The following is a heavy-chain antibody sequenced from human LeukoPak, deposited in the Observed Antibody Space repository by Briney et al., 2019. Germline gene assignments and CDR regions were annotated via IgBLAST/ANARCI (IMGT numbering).Heavy chain of an antibody. D-gene: IGHD3-3*01. Sequence: SGGSLRLSCAASGFTFDDYGMSWVRQAPGKGLEWVSGINWNGGSTGYADSVKGRFTISRDNAKNSVYLEMNSLRADDTAVYYCARSARLMKGVVEVTALDDWGQGTLVTVSS. CDR3: ARSARLMKGVVEVTALDD. J-gene: IGHJ4*02. V-gene: IGHV3-20*04. CDR1: GFTFDDYG. CDR2: INWNGGST.